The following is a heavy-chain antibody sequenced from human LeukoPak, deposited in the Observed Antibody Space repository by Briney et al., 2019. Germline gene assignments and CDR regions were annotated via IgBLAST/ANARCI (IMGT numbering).Heavy chain of an antibody. CDR2: INPNSGGT. Sequence: GASVKVSCKASGYTFTGYYMHWVRQAPGQGLEWMGWINPNSGGTNYAQKFQGRVTMTRDTSISTAYLELSRLRSEDTAVYYCARGVGPPAYCGGDCFSGYFDLWGRGTLVTVSS. D-gene: IGHD2-21*01. CDR1: GYTFTGYY. V-gene: IGHV1-2*02. CDR3: ARGVGPPAYCGGDCFSGYFDL. J-gene: IGHJ2*01.